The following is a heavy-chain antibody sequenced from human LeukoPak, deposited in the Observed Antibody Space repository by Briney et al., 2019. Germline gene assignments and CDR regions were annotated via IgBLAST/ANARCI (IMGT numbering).Heavy chain of an antibody. CDR1: GRSFSGYY. CDR2: INHSGST. J-gene: IGHJ4*02. Sequence: PSETLSLTCAVYGRSFSGYYWSWIRQPPGKGLEWIGEINHSGSTNYNPSFKSRVTISVDTSKNQFSLKLSSVTAADTAVYYCARGPEPYGRRRGAFVYWGQGTLVTVSS. D-gene: IGHD3-10*01. V-gene: IGHV4-34*01. CDR3: ARGPEPYGRRRGAFVY.